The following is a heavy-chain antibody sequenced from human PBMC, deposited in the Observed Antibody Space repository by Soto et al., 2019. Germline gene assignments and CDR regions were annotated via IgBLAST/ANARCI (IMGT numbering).Heavy chain of an antibody. D-gene: IGHD3-3*02. J-gene: IGHJ4*02. V-gene: IGHV1-69*13. CDR2: IIPLFGTT. Sequence: SVKVSCKASGGTFSNYAVSWVRQAPGQGLEWMGGIIPLFGTTNYAENFQGRVTIAVDASTSTAYMQLSSLTSTDTAVYYCARTPFAIASAGSYYCDNWAQGTRVTVSS. CDR1: GGTFSNYA. CDR3: ARTPFAIASAGSYYCDN.